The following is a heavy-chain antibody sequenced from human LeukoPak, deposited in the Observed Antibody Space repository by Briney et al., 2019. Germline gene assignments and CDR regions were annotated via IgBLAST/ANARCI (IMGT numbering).Heavy chain of an antibody. CDR2: INPNSGGT. V-gene: IGHV1-2*02. J-gene: IGHJ6*02. CDR1: GYTFTRYY. Sequence: ASGKVSDKASGYTFTRYYMHWGRQAPGQGLEWMGRINPNSGGTNNAQKFQGRVTMTRDTSISTAYMELSRLRSDDTAVYYCARADRYYGMDVWGQGTTVTVSS. CDR3: ARADRYYGMDV.